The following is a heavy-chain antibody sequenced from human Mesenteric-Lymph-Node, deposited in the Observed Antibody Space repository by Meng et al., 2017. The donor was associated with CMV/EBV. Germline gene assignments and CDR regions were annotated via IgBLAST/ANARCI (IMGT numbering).Heavy chain of an antibody. CDR1: GFRFSNYA. CDR2: IRGRGGSQ. D-gene: IGHD3-3*01. J-gene: IGHJ6*02. CDR3: AKDRGDYYDFWTAMDV. V-gene: IGHV3-23*01. Sequence: GESLKISCAASGFRFSNYAMSWVRQAPGPGLEWVAVIRGRGGSQYYADSVEGRFFISRENSENTLYLDMTNLRGEDTAVYYYAKDRGDYYDFWTAMDVWGPGTTVTVSS.